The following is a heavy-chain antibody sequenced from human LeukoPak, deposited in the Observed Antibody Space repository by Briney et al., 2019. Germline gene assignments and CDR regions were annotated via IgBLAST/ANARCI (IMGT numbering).Heavy chain of an antibody. D-gene: IGHD3-10*01. CDR2: INHSGST. CDR1: GGSFSGYY. V-gene: IGHV4-34*01. CDR3: ARLYYYGSGRAP. J-gene: IGHJ5*02. Sequence: SETLSLTCAVYGGSFSGYYWSWIRQPPGKGLEWIGEINHSGSTNYNPSLKSRVTISVDTSKNQFSLKLSSVAAADTAVYYCARLYYYGSGRAPWGQGTLVTVSS.